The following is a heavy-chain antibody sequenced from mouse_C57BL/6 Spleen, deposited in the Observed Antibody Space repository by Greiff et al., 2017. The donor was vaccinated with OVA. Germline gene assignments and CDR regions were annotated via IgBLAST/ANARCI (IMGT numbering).Heavy chain of an antibody. CDR1: GYAFSSSW. Sequence: QVQLQQSGPELVKPWASVKISCKASGYAFSSSWMNWVKQRPGKGLEWIGRIYPGDGDTNYNGKFKGKATLTADKSSSTAYMQLSSLTSEDSAVYFCARDYLGDYWGQGTTLTVSS. V-gene: IGHV1-82*01. J-gene: IGHJ2*01. CDR2: IYPGDGDT. D-gene: IGHD1-1*01. CDR3: ARDYLGDY.